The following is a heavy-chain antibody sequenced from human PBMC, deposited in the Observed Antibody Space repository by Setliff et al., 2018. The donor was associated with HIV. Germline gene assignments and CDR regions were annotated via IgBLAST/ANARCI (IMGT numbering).Heavy chain of an antibody. J-gene: IGHJ4*02. V-gene: IGHV3-23*01. CDR3: GRDVHDAAADN. Sequence: GGSLRLSCGASGFTFKIFAMNWVRQRQGQGFERVSLISGDGGHATHYSDSVKGRFTISRDNARNTLFLQMNSLGVGDTALYYCGRDVHDAAADNWGRGTLVTVSS. CDR1: GFTFKIFA. CDR2: ISGDGGHAT. D-gene: IGHD6-13*01.